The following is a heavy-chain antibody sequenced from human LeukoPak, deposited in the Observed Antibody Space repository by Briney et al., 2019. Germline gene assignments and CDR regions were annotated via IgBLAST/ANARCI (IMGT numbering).Heavy chain of an antibody. Sequence: PGGSLRLSCAASGFTFSSYSMNWVRQAPGKGLEWFSSISSSSIYIYYADSVKGRFTISRDNVKNSLYLQMHNLRAEDTAVYYCARDGDPFVVVPAAIDYWGQGTLVTVSS. D-gene: IGHD2-2*02. J-gene: IGHJ4*02. CDR1: GFTFSSYS. V-gene: IGHV3-21*01. CDR2: ISSSSIYI. CDR3: ARDGDPFVVVPAAIDY.